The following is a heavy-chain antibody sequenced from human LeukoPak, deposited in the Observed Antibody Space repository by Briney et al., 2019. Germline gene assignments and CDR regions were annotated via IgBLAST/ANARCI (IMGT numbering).Heavy chain of an antibody. D-gene: IGHD6-13*01. J-gene: IGHJ5*02. CDR1: GGSISSGGYY. CDR2: IYYSGST. V-gene: IGHV4-31*11. Sequence: SETLSLTCAVSGGSISSGGYYWSWIRQHPGKGLEWIGYIYYSGSTYYNPSLKSRVTISVDTSKNQFSLKLSSVTAADTAVYYCARDLGIAAAGTHNWFDPWGQGTLVTVSS. CDR3: ARDLGIAAAGTHNWFDP.